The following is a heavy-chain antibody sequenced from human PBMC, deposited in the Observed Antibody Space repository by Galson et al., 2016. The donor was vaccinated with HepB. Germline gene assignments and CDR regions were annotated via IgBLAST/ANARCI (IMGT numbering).Heavy chain of an antibody. CDR3: ARDSGPFGFTATGWFDP. Sequence: SVKVSCKASGYTFPDYSIHWVRQAPGQGLEWMGWINPNSGGTNYPQKFQGRVTMTRDTSISTAYMDLSRLRFDDTAIYYCARDSGPFGFTATGWFDPWGQGTLVTVSS. CDR2: INPNSGGT. V-gene: IGHV1-2*02. CDR1: GYTFPDYS. J-gene: IGHJ5*02. D-gene: IGHD3-9*01.